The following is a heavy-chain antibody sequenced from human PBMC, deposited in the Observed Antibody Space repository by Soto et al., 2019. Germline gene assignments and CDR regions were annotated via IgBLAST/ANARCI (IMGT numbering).Heavy chain of an antibody. D-gene: IGHD3-9*01. CDR1: GFTFSSYS. Sequence: GGSLRLSCAASGFTFSSYSMNWVRQAPGRGLEWVSCISGSSSNIYYADSVKGRFTISRDNAKNSVYLQMNSLSDEDTAVYFCARDRIYFLAIPGTFDYWGQGALVTVSA. V-gene: IGHV3-48*02. J-gene: IGHJ4*02. CDR2: ISGSSSNI. CDR3: ARDRIYFLAIPGTFDY.